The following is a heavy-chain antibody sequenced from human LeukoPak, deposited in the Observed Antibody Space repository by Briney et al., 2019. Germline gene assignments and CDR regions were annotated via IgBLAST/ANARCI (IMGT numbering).Heavy chain of an antibody. Sequence: GGSLRLSCAASGFTFTNYAMSWVRQAPGKGLEWVSTISSSGGNTYYADSVKGQFSISRDNSKNILSLLMNSLRAEDTAVYYCANPLSHRNWFDSWGQGTLVTVSS. CDR3: ANPLSHRNWFDS. V-gene: IGHV3-23*01. CDR2: ISSSGGNT. J-gene: IGHJ5*01. CDR1: GFTFTNYA.